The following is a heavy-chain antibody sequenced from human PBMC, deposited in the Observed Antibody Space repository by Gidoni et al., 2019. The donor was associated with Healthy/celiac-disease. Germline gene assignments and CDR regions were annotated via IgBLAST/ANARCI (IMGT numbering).Heavy chain of an antibody. J-gene: IGHJ4*02. CDR3: AKGSKYSGSSRGYYFDY. Sequence: EVQLLESGGGLVKPGGSLGLACAGSGFTFSSYAMSWVRQAPGKGLEWVSAISGSGGSTYYADSVKGRFTISRDNSKNTLYLQMNSLRAEDTAVYYCAKGSKYSGSSRGYYFDYWGQGTLVTVSS. CDR2: ISGSGGST. V-gene: IGHV3-23*01. CDR1: GFTFSSYA. D-gene: IGHD1-26*01.